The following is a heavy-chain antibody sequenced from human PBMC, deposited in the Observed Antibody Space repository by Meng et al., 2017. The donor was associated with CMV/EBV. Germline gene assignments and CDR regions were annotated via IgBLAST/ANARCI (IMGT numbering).Heavy chain of an antibody. D-gene: IGHD2-8*01. CDR1: GFTFSTHD. CDR2: ISITSRYI. V-gene: IGHV3-21*01. CDR3: ARGDIVLMVFNSGVLYGMDV. Sequence: GESLKISCAASGFTFSTHDMNWVRQAPGKGLEWVASISITSRYIYYEDSVKGRFTISRDNSKNTLYLQMNSLRAEDTAVYYCARGDIVLMVFNSGVLYGMDVWGQGTTVTVSS. J-gene: IGHJ6*02.